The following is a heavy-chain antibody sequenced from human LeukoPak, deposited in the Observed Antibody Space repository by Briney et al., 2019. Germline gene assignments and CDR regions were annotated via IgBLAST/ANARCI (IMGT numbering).Heavy chain of an antibody. CDR1: GFTFSSYA. CDR3: AREERVYYYYYGMDV. Sequence: GGSLRLSCAASGFTFSSYAMHWVRQAAGKGLEWVAVISYDGSNKYYADSVKGRFTIYRDNSKNTLYLQMNSLRADDTAVYYCAREERVYYYYYGMDVWGQGTTVTVSS. J-gene: IGHJ6*02. V-gene: IGHV3-30-3*01. CDR2: ISYDGSNK. D-gene: IGHD6-25*01.